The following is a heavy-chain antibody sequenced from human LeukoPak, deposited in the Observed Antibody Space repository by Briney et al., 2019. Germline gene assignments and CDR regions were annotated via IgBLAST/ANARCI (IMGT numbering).Heavy chain of an antibody. Sequence: GASVKVSCKVSGYTLTELSMHWVRQAPGKGFEWMGRFDPEKGEAIYAQKFQGRVTMTEDTSTDTAYMKLRSLRSDDTAVYYCARDDNYGSGQPDDWGQGTLVTVSS. CDR3: ARDDNYGSGQPDD. V-gene: IGHV1-24*01. D-gene: IGHD3-10*01. J-gene: IGHJ4*02. CDR1: GYTLTELS. CDR2: FDPEKGEA.